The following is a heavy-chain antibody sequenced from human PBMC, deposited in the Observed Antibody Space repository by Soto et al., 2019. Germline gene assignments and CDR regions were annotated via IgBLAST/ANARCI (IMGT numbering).Heavy chain of an antibody. Sequence: SETLSLTCTVSCGSISSGGYYWSWIRQHPGKGLEWIGYIYYSGSTYYNPSLKSRVTISVDTSKNQFSLKLSSVTAADTAVYYCARVRVGATFSDAFDIWGQGTMVTVSS. V-gene: IGHV4-31*03. CDR2: IYYSGST. CDR3: ARVRVGATFSDAFDI. J-gene: IGHJ3*02. D-gene: IGHD1-26*01. CDR1: CGSISSGGYY.